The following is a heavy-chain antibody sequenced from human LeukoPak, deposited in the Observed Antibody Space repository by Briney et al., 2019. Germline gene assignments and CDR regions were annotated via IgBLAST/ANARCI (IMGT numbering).Heavy chain of an antibody. D-gene: IGHD6-19*01. J-gene: IGHJ4*02. CDR1: GGSFSGYY. V-gene: IGHV4-34*01. Sequence: SETLSLTCAVYGGSFSGYYWSWTRQPPGKGLEWIGEINHSGSTNYNPSLKSRVTISVDTSKNQFSLKLSSVTAADTAVYYCARRGYSSGWYEVYYFDYWGQGTLVTVSS. CDR2: INHSGST. CDR3: ARRGYSSGWYEVYYFDY.